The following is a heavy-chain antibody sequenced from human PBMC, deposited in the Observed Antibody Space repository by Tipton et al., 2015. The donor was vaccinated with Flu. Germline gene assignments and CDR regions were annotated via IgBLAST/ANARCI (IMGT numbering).Heavy chain of an antibody. J-gene: IGHJ6*02. D-gene: IGHD6-6*01. Sequence: CAVSGFTFSTYWMSWVRQAPGKGLEWVANIKQDGSETYCVDSLKGRFTISRDNAKNSLFLQMNSLRAEDTAVYYCARDRWSSSSRYGMDVWGQGTTVTVSS. CDR1: GFTFSTYW. CDR3: ARDRWSSSSRYGMDV. CDR2: IKQDGSET. V-gene: IGHV3-7*01.